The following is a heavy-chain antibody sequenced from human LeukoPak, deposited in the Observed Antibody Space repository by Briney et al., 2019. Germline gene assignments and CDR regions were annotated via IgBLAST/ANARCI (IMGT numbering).Heavy chain of an antibody. CDR2: IYYSGRT. D-gene: IGHD3-22*01. J-gene: IGHJ4*02. Sequence: KPSETLSLTCTVSGGFISTYYWSWIRQPPGKGLEWIGYIYYSGRTNYNPSLKSRVTISVDTSKNQFSLKLSSVTAADAAVYYCARAFYYDSTGYYYPFNYWGQGTLVTVSS. V-gene: IGHV4-59*01. CDR3: ARAFYYDSTGYYYPFNY. CDR1: GGFISTYY.